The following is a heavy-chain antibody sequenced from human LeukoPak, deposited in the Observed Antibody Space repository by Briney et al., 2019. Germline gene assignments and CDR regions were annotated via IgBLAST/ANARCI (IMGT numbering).Heavy chain of an antibody. D-gene: IGHD3-22*01. Sequence: PGGSLRLSCAASGFTFSSYSMNWVRQAPGKGLEWVSSISSSSSYIYYADSVKGRFTISRDNAKNSLYLQMNSLRAEDTAVYYCARSKDSSGSPFDPRGQGTLVTVSS. V-gene: IGHV3-21*01. CDR1: GFTFSSYS. CDR2: ISSSSSYI. CDR3: ARSKDSSGSPFDP. J-gene: IGHJ5*02.